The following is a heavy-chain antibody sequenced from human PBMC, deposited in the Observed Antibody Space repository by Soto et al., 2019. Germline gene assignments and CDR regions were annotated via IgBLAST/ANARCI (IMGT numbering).Heavy chain of an antibody. CDR3: AKDQRGAPERGDY. D-gene: IGHD1-1*01. CDR2: ISGSGGST. J-gene: IGHJ4*02. Sequence: EVQLLESGGGLVQPGGSLRLSCAASGFTFSSYAMSWVRQAPGKGLEWVSAISGSGGSTYYADSVKGRFTISRDNSKNTLYLQMNSLTAEDTAVYYCAKDQRGAPERGDYWGQGTLVTVSS. CDR1: GFTFSSYA. V-gene: IGHV3-23*01.